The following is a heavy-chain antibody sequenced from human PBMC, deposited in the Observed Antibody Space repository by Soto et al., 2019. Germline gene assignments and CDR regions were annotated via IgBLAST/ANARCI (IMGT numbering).Heavy chain of an antibody. CDR1: GFTFSQFW. J-gene: IGHJ6*03. D-gene: IGHD2-15*01. CDR2: IRQDGSEK. CDR3: ARVGVVVVAAASYDYCSYVAV. V-gene: IGHV3-7*01. Sequence: EVQLVESGGGLVQPGGSLRLSCAASGFTFSQFWMTWVRQAPGKGLEWVANIRQDGSEKYYVDSVKDRLTTSRENAKHSLLLQMTSVGGEDTVVYYCARVGVVVVAAASYDYCSYVAVWGKGTAVTVSS.